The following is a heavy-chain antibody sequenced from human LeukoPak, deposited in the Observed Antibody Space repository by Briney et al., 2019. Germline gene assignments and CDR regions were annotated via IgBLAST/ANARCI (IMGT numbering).Heavy chain of an antibody. Sequence: ASVKVSCKASGYTFTGYYMHWVRQALGQGLEWMGWINPNSGGTNYAQKFQGRVTMTRDTSISTAYMELSRLRSDDTAVYYCARVSYDYVWGSYRFHKPFDYWGQGTLVTVSS. CDR2: INPNSGGT. V-gene: IGHV1-2*02. CDR3: ARVSYDYVWGSYRFHKPFDY. J-gene: IGHJ4*02. D-gene: IGHD3-16*02. CDR1: GYTFTGYY.